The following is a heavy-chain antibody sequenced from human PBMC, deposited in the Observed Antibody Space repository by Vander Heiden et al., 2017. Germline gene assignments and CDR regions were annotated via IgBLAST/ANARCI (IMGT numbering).Heavy chain of an antibody. Sequence: QLQLQESGPGLVKASETLSLTCTVSGGSISSRSYSWGWIRQPPGKGLEWIGSIYYSGSTDYNPSLKSRVTISVDTSKNQFSLRLSSVTAPDTAVYFCARRTHDYGDPGPHDYWGQGTLVTVSS. J-gene: IGHJ4*02. CDR1: GGSISSRSYS. V-gene: IGHV4-39*01. CDR3: ARRTHDYGDPGPHDY. CDR2: IYYSGST. D-gene: IGHD4-17*01.